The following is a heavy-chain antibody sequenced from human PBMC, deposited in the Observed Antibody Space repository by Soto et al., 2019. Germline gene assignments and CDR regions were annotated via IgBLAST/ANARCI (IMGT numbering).Heavy chain of an antibody. CDR3: MWELPTGVY. CDR2: TRMKSNTYAT. J-gene: IGHJ4*02. CDR1: GFTFTGSA. V-gene: IGHV3-73*02. Sequence: EVQLVESGGGLVQPGGSLKLSCAASGFTFTGSAMHWVRQASGKGLEWVGRTRMKSNTYATSYAASVKGSFTISRDDSKNTAYLQMNSLKTEDTAVYYCMWELPTGVYWGQVTLVTVAS. D-gene: IGHD1-26*01.